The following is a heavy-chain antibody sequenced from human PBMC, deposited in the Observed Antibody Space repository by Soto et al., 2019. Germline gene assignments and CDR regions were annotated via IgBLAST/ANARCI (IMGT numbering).Heavy chain of an antibody. CDR3: ARADLYSSGWFDLDY. CDR1: GFTFRSYG. CDR2: IWYDGSNK. V-gene: IGHV3-33*01. J-gene: IGHJ4*02. Sequence: ESGGGVVQPGRSLRLSCAASGFTFRSYGMHWVRQAPGKGLEWVAVIWYDGSNKYYADSVKGRFTISRDNSKNTLYLQMNSLRAEDTAVYYCARADLYSSGWFDLDYWGQGTLVTVSS. D-gene: IGHD6-19*01.